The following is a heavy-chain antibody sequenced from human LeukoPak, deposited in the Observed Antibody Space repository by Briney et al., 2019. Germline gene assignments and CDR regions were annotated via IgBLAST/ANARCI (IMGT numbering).Heavy chain of an antibody. CDR3: AREDTAMHQSLDY. J-gene: IGHJ4*02. CDR1: GYTFTSYY. CDR2: INPSGGST. D-gene: IGHD5-18*01. V-gene: IGHV1-46*01. Sequence: ASVKVSCKASGYTFTSYYMNWVRQAPGQGLEWMGIINPSGGSTSYAQKFQGRVTMTRDTSTSTVYMELSSLRSEDTALYYCAREDTAMHQSLDYWGQGTLVTVSS.